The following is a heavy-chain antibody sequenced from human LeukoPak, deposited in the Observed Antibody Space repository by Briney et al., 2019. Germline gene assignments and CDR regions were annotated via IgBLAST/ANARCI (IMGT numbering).Heavy chain of an antibody. CDR2: IIPIFGTA. Sequence: SVKVSCKASGGTFSSYAISWVRQAPGQGLEWMGGIIPIFGTANYAQKFQGRVTITADESTSTAYMELSSLRSEDTAVYSCARGRRQQLVFLEPYYFDYWGQGTLVTVSS. CDR3: ARGRRQQLVFLEPYYFDY. D-gene: IGHD6-13*01. CDR1: GGTFSSYA. V-gene: IGHV1-69*13. J-gene: IGHJ4*02.